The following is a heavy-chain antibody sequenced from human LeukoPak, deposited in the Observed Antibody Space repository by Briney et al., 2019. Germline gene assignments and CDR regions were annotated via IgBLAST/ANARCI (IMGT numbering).Heavy chain of an antibody. V-gene: IGHV3-23*01. Sequence: GGSLRLSCAASGFTFSSYAMSWVRQAPGKGLEWVSTISDSGGNTYYADSVKGRFTISRDNSKNTLYLQMNSLRVEDTAVYYCAKYRHGAYGSFFDYWGQGTLVTVSS. J-gene: IGHJ4*02. CDR1: GFTFSSYA. CDR3: AKYRHGAYGSFFDY. CDR2: ISDSGGNT. D-gene: IGHD4-17*01.